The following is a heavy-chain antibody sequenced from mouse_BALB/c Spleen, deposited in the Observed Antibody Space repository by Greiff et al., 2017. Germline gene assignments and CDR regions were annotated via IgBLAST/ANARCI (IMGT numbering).Heavy chain of an antibody. J-gene: IGHJ2*01. CDR3: ARWEVSYFDY. D-gene: IGHD4-1*01. CDR2: ISSGGST. CDR1: GFTFSSYA. V-gene: IGHV5-6-5*01. Sequence: EVKLMESGGGLVKPGGSLKLSCAASGFTFSSYAMSWVRQTPEKRLEWVASISSGGSTYYPDSVKGRFTISRDNARNILYLQMSSLRSEDTAMYYCARWEVSYFDYWGQGTTLTVSS.